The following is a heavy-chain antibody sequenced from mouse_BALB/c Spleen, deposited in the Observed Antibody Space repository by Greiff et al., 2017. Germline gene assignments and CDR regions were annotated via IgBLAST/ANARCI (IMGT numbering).Heavy chain of an antibody. V-gene: IGHV1-18*01. D-gene: IGHD2-4*01. Sequence: EVQRVESGPELVKPGASVKISCKTSGYTFTEYTMHWVKQSHGKSLEWIGGINPNNGGTSYNQKFKGKATLTVDKSSSTAYMELRSLTSEDSAVYYCARGSTMITVFDVWGAGTTVTVSS. CDR3: ARGSTMITVFDV. J-gene: IGHJ1*01. CDR1: GYTFTEYT. CDR2: INPNNGGT.